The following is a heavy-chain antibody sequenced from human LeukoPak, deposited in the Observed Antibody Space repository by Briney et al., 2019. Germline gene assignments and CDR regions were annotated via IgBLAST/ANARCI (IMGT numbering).Heavy chain of an antibody. CDR3: ARVDCSSTSCYRHYYYGMDV. V-gene: IGHV3-23*01. J-gene: IGHJ6*02. D-gene: IGHD2-2*02. CDR1: GFTFSSYA. CDR2: ISGSGGST. Sequence: PGGSLRLSCAASGFTFSSYAMSWVRQAPRKGLEWVSAISGSGGSTYYADSVKGRFTISRDNSKNTLYLQMNSLRAEDTAVYYCARVDCSSTSCYRHYYYGMDVWGQGTTVTVSS.